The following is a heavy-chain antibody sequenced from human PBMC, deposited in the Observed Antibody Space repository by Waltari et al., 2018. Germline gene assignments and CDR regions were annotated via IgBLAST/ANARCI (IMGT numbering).Heavy chain of an antibody. J-gene: IGHJ4*02. Sequence: QLQLQESGLGLVKPSETLSFTCTVSGGSISSSSYYWGWIRQPPGKGLEWIGSIYYSGSTYYNPSLKSRVTISVDTSKNQFSLKLSSVTAADTAVYYCATKRESSASGFDYWGQGTLVTVSS. CDR3: ATKRESSASGFDY. V-gene: IGHV4-39*01. CDR1: GGSISSSSYY. CDR2: IYYSGST. D-gene: IGHD6-19*01.